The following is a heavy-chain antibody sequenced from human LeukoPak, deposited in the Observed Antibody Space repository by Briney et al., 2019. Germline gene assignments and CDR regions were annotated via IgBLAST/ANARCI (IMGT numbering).Heavy chain of an antibody. Sequence: GGSLRLSCAASGFTFRSYDMHWVRQATGKGLEWVSGINWNGGSTGYADSVKGRFTISRDNAKNSLYLQMNSLRAEDTALYYCARSRHSYYSRGFPHYWAQETVVTVP. CDR2: INWNGGST. D-gene: IGHD3-22*01. V-gene: IGHV3-20*04. CDR1: GFTFRSYD. CDR3: ARSRHSYYSRGFPHY. J-gene: IGHJ4*02.